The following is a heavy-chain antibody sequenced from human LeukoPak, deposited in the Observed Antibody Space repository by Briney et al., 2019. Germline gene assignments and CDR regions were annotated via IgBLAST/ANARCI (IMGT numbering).Heavy chain of an antibody. D-gene: IGHD4-17*01. CDR1: GFTFSSYSMN. CDR3: ASFYGDYIDY. Sequence: GSLRLSCAASGFTFSSYSMNWVRQAPGKGLEWIGSIYYSGSTYYNPSLKSRVTISVDTSKNQYSLTLSSVTAADTAVYYCASFYGDYIDYWGQGTLVTVSS. CDR2: IYYSGST. V-gene: IGHV4-59*05. J-gene: IGHJ4*02.